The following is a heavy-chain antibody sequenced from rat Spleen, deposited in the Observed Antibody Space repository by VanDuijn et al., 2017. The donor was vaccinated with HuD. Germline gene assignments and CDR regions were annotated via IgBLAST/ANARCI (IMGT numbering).Heavy chain of an antibody. Sequence: EVQLVESGGGLVQPGRSLKLSCAASGFTFSNYDMAWVRQAPTKGLEWIASINTGGGNTYYPDSVKGRFTISRDNAKSTLYLQMNSLRSEDTATYYCTTDRLGADYFDYWGQGVMVTVSS. CDR3: TTDRLGADYFDY. V-gene: IGHV5-27*01. CDR2: INTGGGNT. CDR1: GFTFSNYD. D-gene: IGHD5-1*01. J-gene: IGHJ2*01.